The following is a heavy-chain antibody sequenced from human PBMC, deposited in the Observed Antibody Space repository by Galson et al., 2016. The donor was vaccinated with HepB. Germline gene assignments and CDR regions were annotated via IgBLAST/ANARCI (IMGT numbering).Heavy chain of an antibody. CDR2: ISPSGSL. Sequence: SETLSLTCAASGASIDSPNWWTWVRQFPVEGLEWIGEISPSGSLNYNPSLNSRVSMSLDKSRNYFSVKLTSVTAADTAVYYCTSVKWGCSGNSCVFDPWGQGTLVTVSS. J-gene: IGHJ5*02. CDR1: GASIDSPNW. V-gene: IGHV4-4*02. D-gene: IGHD2-2*01. CDR3: TSVKWGCSGNSCVFDP.